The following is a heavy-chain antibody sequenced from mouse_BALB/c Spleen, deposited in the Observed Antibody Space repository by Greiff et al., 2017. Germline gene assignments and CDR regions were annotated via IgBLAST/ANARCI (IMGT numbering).Heavy chain of an antibody. D-gene: IGHD2-1*01. J-gene: IGHJ4*01. CDR2: IYPGSGST. V-gene: IGHV1S22*01. CDR3: TREGLYYLDY. CDR1: GYTFTSYW. Sequence: LQQPGPELVRPGASVKLPCKASGYTFTSYWMHWVKQRPGKGLEWIGNIYPGSGSTNYDEKFKSKATLTVDTSSSTAYMQLSSLTSEDSAVYYCTREGLYYLDYWGQGTTLTVSS.